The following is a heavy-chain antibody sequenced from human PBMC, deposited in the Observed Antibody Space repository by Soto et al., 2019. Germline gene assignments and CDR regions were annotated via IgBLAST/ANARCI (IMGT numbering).Heavy chain of an antibody. V-gene: IGHV1-69*02. D-gene: IGHD1-26*01. Sequence: QVQLVQSGAEVKKPGSSVKVSCKASGGTFSSYTISWVRQAPGQGLEWMGRIIPILAIANYAQKFQGRVTITADKSQRTGYMELSSLRSEDTAVYYCAARWGQGTYYFDYWGQGTLVTVSS. CDR2: IIPILAIA. CDR3: AARWGQGTYYFDY. CDR1: GGTFSSYT. J-gene: IGHJ4*02.